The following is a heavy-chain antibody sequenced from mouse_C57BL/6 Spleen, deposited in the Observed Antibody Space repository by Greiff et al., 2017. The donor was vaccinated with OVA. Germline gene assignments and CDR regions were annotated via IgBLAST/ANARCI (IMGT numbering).Heavy chain of an antibody. CDR1: GYSFTDYN. D-gene: IGHD3-2*02. J-gene: IGHJ2*01. Sequence: VQLQQSGPELVKPGASVKISCKASGYSFTDYNMNWVKQSNGKSLEWIGVINPNYGTTSHNQKFKGKATLTVDQSSSTAYMQLNSLTSEDSAVYYCARERGTAQAYYFDYWGQGTTLTVSS. CDR3: ARERGTAQAYYFDY. V-gene: IGHV1-39*01. CDR2: INPNYGTT.